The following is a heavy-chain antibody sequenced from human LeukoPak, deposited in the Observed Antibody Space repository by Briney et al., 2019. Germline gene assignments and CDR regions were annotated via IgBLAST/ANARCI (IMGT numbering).Heavy chain of an antibody. D-gene: IGHD2-2*02. CDR2: IYPGDSDT. Sequence: GESLKISCKGSGYSFTSYWIGWVRQMPGKGLEWMVIIYPGDSDTRYSPSFQGQVTISADKSISTAYLQWSSLKASDTAMYYCARPPSYCSSTSCYTGRYFDYWGQGTLVTVSS. CDR3: ARPPSYCSSTSCYTGRYFDY. J-gene: IGHJ4*02. CDR1: GYSFTSYW. V-gene: IGHV5-51*01.